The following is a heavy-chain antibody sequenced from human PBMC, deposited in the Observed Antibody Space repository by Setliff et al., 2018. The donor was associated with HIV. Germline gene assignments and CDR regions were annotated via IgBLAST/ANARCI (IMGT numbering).Heavy chain of an antibody. Sequence: ASVKVSCKASGYTFTRFGISWVRQAPGQGLEWMGWINPNSGGTNYAQKFQGRVTMTRDTSISTAYMELSRLRSDDTAVYYCAREGRGAFDIWGQGTMVTVSS. V-gene: IGHV1-2*02. D-gene: IGHD3-10*01. CDR1: GYTFTRFG. CDR3: AREGRGAFDI. CDR2: INPNSGGT. J-gene: IGHJ3*02.